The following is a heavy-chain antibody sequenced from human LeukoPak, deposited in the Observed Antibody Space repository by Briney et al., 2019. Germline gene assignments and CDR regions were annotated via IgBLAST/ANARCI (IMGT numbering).Heavy chain of an antibody. Sequence: GASVKVSCKASGGTFSSYAISWMRQAPGQGLEWMGRIIPILGIANYAQKFQGRVTITADKSTSTAYMELSSLRSEDTAVYYCARGDLKDSSSWYDRLDPWGQGTLVTVSS. CDR3: ARGDLKDSSSWYDRLDP. CDR1: GGTFSSYA. V-gene: IGHV1-69*04. J-gene: IGHJ5*02. CDR2: IIPILGIA. D-gene: IGHD6-13*01.